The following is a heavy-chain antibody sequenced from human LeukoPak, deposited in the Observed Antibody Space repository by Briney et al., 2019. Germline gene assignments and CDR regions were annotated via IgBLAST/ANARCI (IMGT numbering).Heavy chain of an antibody. Sequence: PGGSLRLSCAASGFTFSSYSMNWVRQAPGKGLEWVSSISSSSSYIYYADSVKGRFTISRDNAKNSLYLQMNSLRAEDTAVYYCARQIRQQLVVYYFDYWGQGTLVTVSS. CDR2: ISSSSSYI. CDR3: ARQIRQQLVVYYFDY. CDR1: GFTFSSYS. V-gene: IGHV3-21*01. J-gene: IGHJ4*02. D-gene: IGHD6-13*01.